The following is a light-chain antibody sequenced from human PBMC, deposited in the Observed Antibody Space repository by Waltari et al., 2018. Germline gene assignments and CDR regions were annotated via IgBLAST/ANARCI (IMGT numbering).Light chain of an antibody. CDR2: AAS. CDR1: QGIRSW. CDR3: QQRNNWPLT. V-gene: IGKV1-12*01. J-gene: IGKJ4*01. Sequence: DIQMTQSPPSVSASVGDRVTISCRASQGIRSWLSWYQQKPGKPPKLLSYAASNLQSGVPARVSGGGSGTDFSLSISSLEPEDFAVYYCQQRNNWPLTFGGGTKVEIK.